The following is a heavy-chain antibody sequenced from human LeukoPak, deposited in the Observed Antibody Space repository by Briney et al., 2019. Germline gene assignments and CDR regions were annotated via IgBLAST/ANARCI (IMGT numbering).Heavy chain of an antibody. Sequence: SETLSLTCAVYGGSFSGYYWSWIRQPPGKGLEWIGEINHSGSTNYNPSLKSRVTISVDTSKNQFSLKLSSVTAADTAVYYCARVVAAAGNNWFDPWGQGTLVTVSS. CDR2: INHSGST. J-gene: IGHJ5*02. CDR3: ARVVAAAGNNWFDP. V-gene: IGHV4-34*01. D-gene: IGHD6-13*01. CDR1: GGSFSGYY.